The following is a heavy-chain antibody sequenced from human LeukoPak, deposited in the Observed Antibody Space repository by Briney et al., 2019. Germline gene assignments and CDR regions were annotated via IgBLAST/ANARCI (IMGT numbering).Heavy chain of an antibody. CDR3: ATDPWGNYRGFFDY. CDR2: ISGSGGDS. D-gene: IGHD1-7*01. CDR1: GIPFSRYG. J-gene: IGHJ4*02. V-gene: IGHV3-23*01. Sequence: GGSLRLSCVASGIPFSRYGMAWVRQAPGKGLEWVSIISGSGGDSYYADYVKGRFTISRDNSKNTLYLQMNNVRADDTAVYFCATDPWGNYRGFFDYWGQGTLITVSS.